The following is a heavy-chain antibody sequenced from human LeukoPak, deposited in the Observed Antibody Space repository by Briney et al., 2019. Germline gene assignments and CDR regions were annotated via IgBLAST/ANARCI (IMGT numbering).Heavy chain of an antibody. Sequence: GGSLRLSCAASGFTFSSYAMHWVRQAPDKGLEWVAVISYDGSNKYYADSVKGRFTISRDNSKNTLYLQMNSLRAEDTAVYYCARDGYNVFSYGYMDVWGKGTTVTVSS. CDR3: ARDGYNVFSYGYMDV. V-gene: IGHV3-30*04. CDR1: GFTFSSYA. CDR2: ISYDGSNK. J-gene: IGHJ6*03. D-gene: IGHD5-24*01.